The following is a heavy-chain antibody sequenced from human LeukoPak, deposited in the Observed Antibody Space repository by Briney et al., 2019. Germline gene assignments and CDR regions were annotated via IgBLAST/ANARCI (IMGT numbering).Heavy chain of an antibody. CDR1: GFTFSSYS. Sequence: GGSLRLSCAASGFTFSSYSMNWVRQAPGKGLEWVSSISSSSSYIYYEDSVKGRFTISRDNAKNSLYLQMNSLRAEDTAVYYCARDGASGSYTNWFDPWGQGTLVTVSS. J-gene: IGHJ5*02. CDR3: ARDGASGSYTNWFDP. D-gene: IGHD1-26*01. V-gene: IGHV3-21*01. CDR2: ISSSSSYI.